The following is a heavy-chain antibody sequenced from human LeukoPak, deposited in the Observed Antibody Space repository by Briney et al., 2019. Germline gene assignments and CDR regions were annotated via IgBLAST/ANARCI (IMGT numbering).Heavy chain of an antibody. V-gene: IGHV3-33*06. J-gene: IGHJ4*02. CDR2: KWYDGSNK. D-gene: IGHD3-22*01. CDR1: GFTFSSYG. CDR3: AKDLTYYYDSSGTPGPFDY. Sequence: GALVLSGAASGFTFSSYGMHRGRPAPGKGLEWVAVKWYDGSNKYYADSVKGRFTISRDNSKNTLSLQMNSLRAEDTAVYYCAKDLTYYYDSSGTPGPFDYWGQGTLVTVSS.